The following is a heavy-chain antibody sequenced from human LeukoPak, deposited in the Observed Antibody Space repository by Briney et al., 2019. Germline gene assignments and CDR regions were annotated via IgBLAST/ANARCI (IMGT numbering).Heavy chain of an antibody. V-gene: IGHV3-30*18. CDR3: AKDRRIAMIDYYFDY. Sequence: GGSLRLSCAASGFTFSSYGMHWVRQAPGKGLEWVAVISYDGSNKHYADSVKGRFTISRDNSKNTLYLQMNSLRAEDTAVYYCAKDRRIAMIDYYFDYWGQGTLVTVSS. CDR2: ISYDGSNK. CDR1: GFTFSSYG. D-gene: IGHD3-22*01. J-gene: IGHJ4*02.